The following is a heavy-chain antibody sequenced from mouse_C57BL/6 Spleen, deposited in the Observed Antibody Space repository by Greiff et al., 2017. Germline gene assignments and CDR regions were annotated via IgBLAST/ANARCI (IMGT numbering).Heavy chain of an antibody. CDR3: ARGLYYGNYFDY. J-gene: IGHJ2*01. CDR2: IWSGGST. V-gene: IGHV2-2*01. D-gene: IGHD2-1*01. Sequence: QVQLQQSGPGLVQPSQSLSITCTVSGFSLTSYGVHWVRQSPGKGLEWLGVIWSGGSTDYNADFISRLSISKDNSKSQVFFKMNSLQADDTAIYYCARGLYYGNYFDYWGQGTTLTVSS. CDR1: GFSLTSYG.